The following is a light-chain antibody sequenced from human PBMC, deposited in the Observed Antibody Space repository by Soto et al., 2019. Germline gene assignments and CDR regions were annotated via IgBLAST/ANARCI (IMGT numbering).Light chain of an antibody. V-gene: IGKV1-39*01. CDR2: AAS. CDR3: QQSYSTPRT. CDR1: QSISSY. Sequence: DIQMTQSPSSLSASVGDRVTITCRASQSISSYLNWYQQKPGKAPKLLIYAASSLQSGGPSRFSGCGSGTDFTLTISSLQPEDFATYYCQQSYSTPRTFGQGTKLEIK. J-gene: IGKJ2*01.